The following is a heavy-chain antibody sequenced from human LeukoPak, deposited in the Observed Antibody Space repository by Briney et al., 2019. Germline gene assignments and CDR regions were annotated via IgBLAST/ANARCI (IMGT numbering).Heavy chain of an antibody. Sequence: PSETLSLTCTVSGGSISNYVWSWIRQPPGKGMEWIGYINDSGNTKYNPSLESRVTISVDTSKNQFSLNLYSVTAADTAVYYCAKDRGYDILPGYYTDEDAFDIWGQGTMVTVSS. J-gene: IGHJ3*02. CDR3: AKDRGYDILPGYYTDEDAFDI. D-gene: IGHD3-9*01. V-gene: IGHV4-59*01. CDR1: GGSISNYV. CDR2: INDSGNT.